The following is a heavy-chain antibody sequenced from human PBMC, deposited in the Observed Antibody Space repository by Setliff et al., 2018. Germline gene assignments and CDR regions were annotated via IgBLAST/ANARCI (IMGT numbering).Heavy chain of an antibody. CDR2: IIPIFGTT. J-gene: IGHJ3*02. Sequence: GASVKVSCKASGGTFSNYDISWVRQAPGQGLEWMGGIIPIFGTTNYAQRFQGGVTITTDESTSTAYMELSSLRSEDTAVYYCASNCYDSRGHDAFDIWGQGTMVTVSS. CDR3: ASNCYDSRGHDAFDI. V-gene: IGHV1-69*05. CDR1: GGTFSNYD. D-gene: IGHD3-22*01.